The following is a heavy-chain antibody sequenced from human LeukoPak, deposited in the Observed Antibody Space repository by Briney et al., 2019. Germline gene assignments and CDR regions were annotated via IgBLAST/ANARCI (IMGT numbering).Heavy chain of an antibody. Sequence: ASVKVSCKASGYTFTSYDINWVRQATGQGLELMGWMNPNSGNTGYAQKFQGRVTMTRNTSISTAYMELSSLRSEDTAVYYCAKRRYSSSWYGRLPYYYMDVWGKGTTVTISS. CDR1: GYTFTSYD. J-gene: IGHJ6*03. CDR2: MNPNSGNT. D-gene: IGHD6-13*01. V-gene: IGHV1-8*01. CDR3: AKRRYSSSWYGRLPYYYMDV.